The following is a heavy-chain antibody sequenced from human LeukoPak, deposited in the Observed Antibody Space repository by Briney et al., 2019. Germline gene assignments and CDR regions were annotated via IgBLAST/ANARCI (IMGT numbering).Heavy chain of an antibody. CDR1: GFTFSSYG. D-gene: IGHD6-19*01. CDR2: ISYDGSNK. CDR3: AKDSSSSGWG. V-gene: IGHV3-30*18. J-gene: IGHJ4*02. Sequence: GRSLRLSCAASGFTFSSYGMHWVRQAPGKGLEWVAVISYDGSNKYYADSVKGRFTISRDNSKNTLYLQMNSLRAEDTAVYYCAKDSSSSGWGWGQGTLVTVSS.